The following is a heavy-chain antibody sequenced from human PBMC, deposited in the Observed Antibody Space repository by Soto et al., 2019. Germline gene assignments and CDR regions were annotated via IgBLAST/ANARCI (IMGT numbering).Heavy chain of an antibody. CDR1: GYTFTGYA. V-gene: IGHV1-3*01. Sequence: GASVKVSCKASGYTFTGYAMHWVRQAPGQRLEWMGWINAGNGNTKYSQKFQGRVTITRDTSASTACMELSSLRSEDTAVYYCARAVAVAADFDYWGQGTLVTVSS. J-gene: IGHJ4*02. D-gene: IGHD6-19*01. CDR2: INAGNGNT. CDR3: ARAVAVAADFDY.